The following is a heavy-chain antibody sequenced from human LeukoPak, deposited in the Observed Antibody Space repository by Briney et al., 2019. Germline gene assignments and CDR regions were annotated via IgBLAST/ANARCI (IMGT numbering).Heavy chain of an antibody. CDR3: ARGPLNAFDI. CDR1: GFTVSTNY. J-gene: IGHJ3*02. CDR2: ISSSSSYI. V-gene: IGHV3-21*01. Sequence: GGSLRLSCAASGFTVSTNYMSWVRQAPGKGLEWVSSISSSSSYIYYADSVKGRFTISRDNAKNSLYLQMNSLRAEDTAVYYCARGPLNAFDIWGQGTMVTVSS.